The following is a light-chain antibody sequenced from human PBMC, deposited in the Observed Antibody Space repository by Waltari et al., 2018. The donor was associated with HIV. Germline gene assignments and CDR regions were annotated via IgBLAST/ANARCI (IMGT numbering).Light chain of an antibody. CDR3: AAWDDSLRGVV. CDR1: SSNIGSNY. J-gene: IGLJ2*01. Sequence: QSVLTQPPSASGTPGQRVTISCSGSSSNIGSNYVPWYQQLPGTTPKLLSYRNNQRPSGVPDRFSGSKSGTSASLAISGLRSEHEADYYCAAWDDSLRGVVFGGGTKLTVL. V-gene: IGLV1-47*01. CDR2: RNN.